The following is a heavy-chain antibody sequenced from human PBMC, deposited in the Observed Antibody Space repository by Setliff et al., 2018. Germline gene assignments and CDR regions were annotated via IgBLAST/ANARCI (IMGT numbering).Heavy chain of an antibody. CDR3: ARDRQYCTSLSCLNSYFCYYAIDF. Sequence: PSETLSLTCGGYGGSLSDYYWSWIRQPPGKGLEWIGEINQSGSTTYNPSLKGRVTISMDTSKNQFSLKLTSVTAADTAVYYCARDRQYCTSLSCLNSYFCYYAIDFWGQGTTVTVSS. D-gene: IGHD2-8*01. J-gene: IGHJ6*02. CDR2: INQSGST. V-gene: IGHV4-34*01. CDR1: GGSLSDYY.